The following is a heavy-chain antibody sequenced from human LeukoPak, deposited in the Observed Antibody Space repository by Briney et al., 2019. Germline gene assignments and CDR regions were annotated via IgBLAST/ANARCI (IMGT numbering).Heavy chain of an antibody. V-gene: IGHV3-23*01. CDR1: GFTFSSYS. D-gene: IGHD3-10*01. CDR3: AKDDAWLRFGE. J-gene: IGHJ4*02. Sequence: GGSLRLSCAASGFTFSSYSMNWVRRAPGKGLEGVSGISPSGDITYYADSVKGRFTISRDNSKNTLYLEVISLTAEDTAVYYCAKDDAWLRFGEWSQGTLVTVSS. CDR2: ISPSGDIT.